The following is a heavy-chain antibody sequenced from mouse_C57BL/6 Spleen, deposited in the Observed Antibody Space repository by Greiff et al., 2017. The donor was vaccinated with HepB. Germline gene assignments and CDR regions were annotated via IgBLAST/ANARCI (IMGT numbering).Heavy chain of an antibody. J-gene: IGHJ4*01. V-gene: IGHV1-19*01. Sequence: EVQLQQSGPVLVKPGASVKMSCKASGYTFTDYYMNWVKQSHGKSLEWIGVINPYNGGTSYNQKFKGKATLTVDKSSSTAYMELNSLTSEDSAVYYCARSGYDGALYAMDYWGQGTSVTVSS. D-gene: IGHD2-2*01. CDR1: GYTFTDYY. CDR2: INPYNGGT. CDR3: ARSGYDGALYAMDY.